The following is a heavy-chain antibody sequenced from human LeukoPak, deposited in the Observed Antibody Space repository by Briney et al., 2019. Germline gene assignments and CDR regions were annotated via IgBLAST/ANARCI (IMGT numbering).Heavy chain of an antibody. D-gene: IGHD1-26*01. Sequence: GGSLRLSCAASGFTCSDHFLDWVRQAPGKGLEWVGRTRNKANSYITEYAASVKGRFTISRDDSKNSLYLQMSSLKTDDAAMYYCASIRGTFGYWGQGTLVTVSS. J-gene: IGHJ4*02. CDR2: TRNKANSYIT. CDR1: GFTCSDHF. CDR3: ASIRGTFGY. V-gene: IGHV3-72*01.